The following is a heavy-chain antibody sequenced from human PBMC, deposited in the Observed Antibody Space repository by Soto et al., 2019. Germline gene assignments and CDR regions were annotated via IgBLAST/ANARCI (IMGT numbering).Heavy chain of an antibody. J-gene: IGHJ5*02. CDR1: GYTFTTYG. Sequence: ASVNVSCKASGYTFTTYGIPWVRQAPGQRLEWMGWINAANGDTKYSPKFQGRVTITRDTSASTAYMELSSLRSEDTAVYYCVRRHVSAPGIDWCEPWGQWTMIIVSS. CDR3: VRRHVSAPGIDWCEP. V-gene: IGHV1-3*01. D-gene: IGHD6-13*01. CDR2: INAANGDT.